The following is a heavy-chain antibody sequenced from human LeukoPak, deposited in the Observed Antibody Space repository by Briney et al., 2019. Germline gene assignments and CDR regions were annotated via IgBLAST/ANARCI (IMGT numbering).Heavy chain of an antibody. Sequence: SGTLSLTCAVSGGSISSSNWWSWVRQPPGKGLEWIGEIYHSGSTNYNPSLKSRVTISVDTSKNQFSLKLSSVTAADTAVYYCARVDIAAAAWYFDLWGRGTLVTVSS. CDR1: GGSISSSNW. V-gene: IGHV4-4*02. J-gene: IGHJ2*01. D-gene: IGHD6-13*01. CDR3: ARVDIAAAAWYFDL. CDR2: IYHSGST.